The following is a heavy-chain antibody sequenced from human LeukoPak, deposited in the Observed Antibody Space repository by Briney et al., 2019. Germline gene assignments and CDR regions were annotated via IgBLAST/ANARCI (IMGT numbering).Heavy chain of an antibody. J-gene: IGHJ4*02. V-gene: IGHV3-23*01. CDR1: GFSFGTYA. CDR2: VSGSGGNT. D-gene: IGHD3-22*01. CDR3: TKGGVVSAFGY. Sequence: PGGSLRLSCAASGFSFGTYAMTWVRQAPGKGLECVSTVSGSGGNTYYTDSVKGRFTISRDNSKNTLFPQMSSLRAEDTALYYCTKGGVVSAFGYWGQGVLVTVSS.